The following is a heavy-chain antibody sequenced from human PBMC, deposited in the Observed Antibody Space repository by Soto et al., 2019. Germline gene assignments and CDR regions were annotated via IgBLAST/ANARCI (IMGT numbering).Heavy chain of an antibody. CDR1: GGSISSSNW. CDR2: IYHTRST. V-gene: IGHV4-4*02. Sequence: PSETRSLTCAVAGGSISSSNWMSWVRQAPGKGLEWSGEIYHTRSTTYNPSLNSRVTISVDKSKSLFSLKLSSVTAADMAVFYCASRWGGAVVPAPFDPWGQGTLVTVSS. CDR3: ASRWGGAVVPAPFDP. J-gene: IGHJ5*02. D-gene: IGHD2-2*01.